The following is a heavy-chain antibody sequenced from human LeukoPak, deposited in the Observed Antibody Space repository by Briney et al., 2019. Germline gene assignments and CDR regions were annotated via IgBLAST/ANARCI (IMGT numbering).Heavy chain of an antibody. CDR1: GYFINSGFY. J-gene: IGHJ4*02. V-gene: IGHV4-38-2*02. D-gene: IGHD3-10*01. CDR3: ARGFRGPNFDY. CDR2: IHFSGST. Sequence: SETLSLTCTVSGYFINSGFYWGWIRPPPGKGLEWIGSIHFSGSTFYNPSLKSRVTISVDTSKNHFSLKLNSVTAADTAVYYCARGFRGPNFDYWGQGTLVTVSS.